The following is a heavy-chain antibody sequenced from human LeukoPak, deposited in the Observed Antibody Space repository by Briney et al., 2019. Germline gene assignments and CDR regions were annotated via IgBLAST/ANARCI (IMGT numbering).Heavy chain of an antibody. D-gene: IGHD6-6*01. J-gene: IGHJ4*02. Sequence: GGSLRLSCAASGFTFSSYAMSWVRQAPEKGLEWVSIITSAATTYYADSVKGRFTISRDNSKNTLHLQMNSLRAEDTAVYYCAKKKGSSSYYFDYWGQGALVTVSS. CDR2: ITSAATT. CDR1: GFTFSSYA. V-gene: IGHV3-23*01. CDR3: AKKKGSSSYYFDY.